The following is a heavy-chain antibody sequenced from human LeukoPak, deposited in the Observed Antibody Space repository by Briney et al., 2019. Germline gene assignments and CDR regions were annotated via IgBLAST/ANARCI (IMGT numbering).Heavy chain of an antibody. D-gene: IGHD1-26*01. V-gene: IGHV3-7*01. CDR2: IKQDGSEK. J-gene: IGHJ4*02. Sequence: GGSLRLSCAASGFTFRSYSMNWVRQAPGKGLEWVANIKQDGSEKYYVDSVKGRFTISRDNAKNSLYLQMNSLRAEDTAVYYCARDKGEGATTYYFDYWGQGILVTVSS. CDR3: ARDKGEGATTYYFDY. CDR1: GFTFRSYS.